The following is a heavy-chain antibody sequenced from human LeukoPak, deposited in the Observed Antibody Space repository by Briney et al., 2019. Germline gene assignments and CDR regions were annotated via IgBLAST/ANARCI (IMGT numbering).Heavy chain of an antibody. D-gene: IGHD3-3*01. CDR3: ARSQYYDFWSGYYSFDP. CDR1: GGSFSGYY. V-gene: IGHV4-34*01. Sequence: PSETLSLTCAVYGGSFSGYYWSWIRQPPGKGLEWIGEINHSGSTNYNPSLKSRVTISVDTSKNQFSLKLSSVTAADTAVYYCARSQYYDFWSGYYSFDPWGQGTLVTVSS. J-gene: IGHJ5*02. CDR2: INHSGST.